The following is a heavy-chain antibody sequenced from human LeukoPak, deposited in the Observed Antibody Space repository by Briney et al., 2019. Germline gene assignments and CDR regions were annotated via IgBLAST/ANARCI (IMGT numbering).Heavy chain of an antibody. CDR2: ISAYNGNT. CDR1: GYTFNTYG. Sequence: ASVKVSCKASGYTFNTYGISWVRQAPGQGLEWMGWISAYNGNTNYAQKFKGRVTMTIDTSTSTVYMELRSLRSDDTAVYYCARGGADLDYWGQGTLVTVSS. V-gene: IGHV1-18*01. D-gene: IGHD4/OR15-4a*01. J-gene: IGHJ4*02. CDR3: ARGGADLDY.